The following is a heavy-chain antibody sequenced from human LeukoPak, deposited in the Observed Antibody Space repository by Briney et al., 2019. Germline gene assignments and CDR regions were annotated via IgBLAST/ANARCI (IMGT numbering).Heavy chain of an antibody. Sequence: GGSLRLSCAASGFAFSDYYMSWIRQAPGKGLEWVANIKEDGSQKFYVDSVKGRFTISRDNAKNSLYLQMNSLRAEDTAVYYCARVDFWSGYSPDYWGQGTLVTVSS. J-gene: IGHJ4*02. CDR3: ARVDFWSGYSPDY. CDR2: IKEDGSQK. V-gene: IGHV3-7*01. CDR1: GFAFSDYY. D-gene: IGHD3-3*01.